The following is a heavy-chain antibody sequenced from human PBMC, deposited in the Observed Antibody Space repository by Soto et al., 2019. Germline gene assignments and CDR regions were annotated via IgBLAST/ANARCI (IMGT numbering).Heavy chain of an antibody. CDR1: GFTFSDHW. Sequence: EVQLVESGGGLVQPGGSLRLSCAASGFTFSDHWMHWVRQAPGKGLVWVSRIKSDGSSTHYADFVKGRFTISRDNAKNTLYLQMSSLRAEDTALYYGARDRPDMITDSHPMFDQWGQGTLVTVSS. D-gene: IGHD3-16*01. CDR2: IKSDGSST. V-gene: IGHV3-74*01. J-gene: IGHJ4*02. CDR3: ARDRPDMITDSHPMFDQ.